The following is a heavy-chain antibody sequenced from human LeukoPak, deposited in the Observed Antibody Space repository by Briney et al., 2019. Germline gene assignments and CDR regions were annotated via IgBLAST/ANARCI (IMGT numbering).Heavy chain of an antibody. CDR1: GFTFSSYA. CDR3: ARGGISSWDSNWFDP. CDR2: ISSNGGST. D-gene: IGHD6-13*01. J-gene: IGHJ5*02. Sequence: GGSLRLSCAASGFTFSSYAMHWVRQAPGKGLEYVSAISSNGGSTYYANSVKGRFTISRDNSKNTLYLQMGSLRAEDMAVYYCARGGISSWDSNWFDPWGQGTLVTVYS. V-gene: IGHV3-64*01.